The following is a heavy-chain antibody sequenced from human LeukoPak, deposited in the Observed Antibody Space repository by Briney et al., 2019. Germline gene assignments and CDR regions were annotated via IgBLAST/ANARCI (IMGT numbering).Heavy chain of an antibody. CDR1: GFTFTDYW. V-gene: IGHV3-74*01. CDR2: ISNDGSIT. CDR3: AGGGYSGCYYKFS. J-gene: IGHJ4*02. Sequence: GGSLRLSCVASGFTFTDYWMHWVRQAPGKGPEWLSRISNDGSITVYADSAKGRFTVSRDNAKSFVYLEVTSLRPEDTAVYYCAGGGYSGCYYKFSWGPGTLVTVAS. D-gene: IGHD2-15*01.